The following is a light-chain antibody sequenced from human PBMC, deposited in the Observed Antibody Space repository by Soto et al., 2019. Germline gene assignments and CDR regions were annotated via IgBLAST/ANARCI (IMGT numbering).Light chain of an antibody. V-gene: IGKV3-20*01. CDR1: HSVSSSY. CDR3: QHYGSSPPSWT. CDR2: GTS. J-gene: IGKJ1*01. Sequence: EIVLTQSPGTLSLSPAERATLSCRASHSVSSSYLAWYQQKPCQAPRLLIYGTSSRATGIPDRFSGSGSGTDFTLTITRLEPEDFAVYCCQHYGSSPPSWTFGQGTKVEIK.